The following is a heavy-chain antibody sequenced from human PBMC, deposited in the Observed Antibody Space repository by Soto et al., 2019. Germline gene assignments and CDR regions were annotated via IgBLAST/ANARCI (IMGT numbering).Heavy chain of an antibody. CDR2: IWYDGSKK. J-gene: IGHJ6*02. CDR3: ARLHHRYGMDV. Sequence: QVQLVESGGGVVQPGRSLRLSCAASGFVFNTFGMHWVRQAPGKGLGWVAVIWYDGSKKYYADSVQGRFPISRDNSRNTLFRQMRRLPAEDTAVYYCARLHHRYGMDVWGQGTTVTVSS. D-gene: IGHD4-4*01. V-gene: IGHV3-33*03. CDR1: GFVFNTFG.